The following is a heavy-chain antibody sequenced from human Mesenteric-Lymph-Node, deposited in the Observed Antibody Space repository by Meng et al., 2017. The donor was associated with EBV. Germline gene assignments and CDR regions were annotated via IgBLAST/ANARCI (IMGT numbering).Heavy chain of an antibody. D-gene: IGHD3-10*01. V-gene: IGHV4-39*07. J-gene: IGHJ4*02. CDR2: IYFTGST. CDR1: GGSIRSSSYY. Sequence: LETLSLTRTDSGGSIRSSSYYWGCTRQPPGKGLEWIGSIYFTGSTYYNPSLKSRVTISVDTSKNQFSLKLSSVTAADTAMYDCARVGTGYHGSGSYLYYFDYWGQGTLVTVSS. CDR3: ARVGTGYHGSGSYLYYFDY.